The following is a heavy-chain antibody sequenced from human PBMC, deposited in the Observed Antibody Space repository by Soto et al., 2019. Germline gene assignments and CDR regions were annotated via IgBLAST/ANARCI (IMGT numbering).Heavy chain of an antibody. CDR1: GGVFSSYT. D-gene: IGHD4-17*01. CDR2: IIPVLDKP. CDR3: AKPGDYNDHDAFDI. J-gene: IGHJ3*02. Sequence: QVQLVQSGAEVKTPGSSVRVSCKASGGVFSSYTINWLRQAPGQGLEWMGRIIPVLDKPNYAQKFQGRVTISADKSTSTAYMELSSLTSEDTAVYFCAKPGDYNDHDAFDIWGQGTRVTVSS. V-gene: IGHV1-69*02.